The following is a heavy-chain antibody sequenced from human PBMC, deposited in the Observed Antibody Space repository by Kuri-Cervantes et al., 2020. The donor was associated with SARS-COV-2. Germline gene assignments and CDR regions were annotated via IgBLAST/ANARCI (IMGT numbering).Heavy chain of an antibody. J-gene: IGHJ4*02. CDR1: GYTFTGYY. V-gene: IGHV1-2*02. Sequence: SVKVSCKASGYTFTGYYIHWVRQAPGQGLEWMGWINPNTGGPNYAQKFQGRVTMTRDTSTSTAYIELSGLTSDDTAVYYCARELMPYGGNSIDSWGQGTLVTVSS. CDR2: INPNTGGP. D-gene: IGHD4-23*01. CDR3: ARELMPYGGNSIDS.